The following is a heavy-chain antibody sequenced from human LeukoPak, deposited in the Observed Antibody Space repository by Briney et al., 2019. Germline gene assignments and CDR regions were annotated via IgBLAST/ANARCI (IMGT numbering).Heavy chain of an antibody. CDR3: ARDSGWLRASWYDY. V-gene: IGHV1-69*04. CDR1: GYTLTELS. J-gene: IGHJ4*02. D-gene: IGHD5-12*01. Sequence: SVKVSCKVSGYTLTELSMHWVRQAPGQGLEWMGRIIPILGIANYAQKFQGRVTITADKSTSTAYMELSSLRSEDTAVYYCARDSGWLRASWYDYWGQGTLVTVSS. CDR2: IIPILGIA.